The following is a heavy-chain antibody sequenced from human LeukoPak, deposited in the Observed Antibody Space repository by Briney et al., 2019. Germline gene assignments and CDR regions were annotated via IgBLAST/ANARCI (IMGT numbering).Heavy chain of an antibody. CDR1: GGSISTTNW. J-gene: IGHJ4*02. V-gene: IGHV4-4*02. CDR3: AREGGPYRPLDY. Sequence: SGTLSLTCGVSGGSISTTNWWTWVRQPPGEGLEWIGEVHLSGRTHYNPSLESRVTMSVDMSENHISLRLTSVTAADTAVYYCAREGGPYRPLDYSGQGTLVTVSS. CDR2: VHLSGRT.